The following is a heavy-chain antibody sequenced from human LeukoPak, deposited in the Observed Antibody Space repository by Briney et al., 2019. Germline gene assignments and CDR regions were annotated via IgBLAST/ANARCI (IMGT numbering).Heavy chain of an antibody. D-gene: IGHD6-13*01. CDR2: ISYDGSNK. J-gene: IGHJ4*02. Sequence: PGGSLRLSCAASGFTFSSYGMHWVRQAPGKGLEWVAVISYDGSNKYYADSVKGRFTISRDNSKNTLYLQMNSLRAEDTAVYYCAKSPYSSGWYAPDFDYWGQGTLVTVSS. CDR3: AKSPYSSGWYAPDFDY. CDR1: GFTFSSYG. V-gene: IGHV3-30*18.